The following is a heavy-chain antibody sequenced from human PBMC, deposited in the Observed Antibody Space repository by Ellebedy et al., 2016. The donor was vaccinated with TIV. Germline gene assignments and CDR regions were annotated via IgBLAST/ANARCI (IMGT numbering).Heavy chain of an antibody. Sequence: GESLKISCAASGFTFTSHWMGWVRQAPGKGLEWVAIVKTDGSDKYYVDSVKGRFTISRDNAKNSLSLEMNSLRAEDTAVYYCARDIGWFTFDYWGQGALVTVSS. V-gene: IGHV3-7*01. CDR2: VKTDGSDK. J-gene: IGHJ4*02. CDR3: ARDIGWFTFDY. D-gene: IGHD6-19*01. CDR1: GFTFTSHW.